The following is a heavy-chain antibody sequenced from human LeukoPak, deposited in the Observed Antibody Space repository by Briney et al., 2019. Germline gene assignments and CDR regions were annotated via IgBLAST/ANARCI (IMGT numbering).Heavy chain of an antibody. CDR2: INHSGST. V-gene: IGHV4-34*01. CDR3: ARGGNGWYFDL. D-gene: IGHD1-14*01. CDR1: RGSFSGYY. Sequence: SETLSLTCAAYRGSFSGYYWIWIRQSPGKGLEWIGEINHSGSTNYNPSLKSRVTISLDTSQSQVSLKVNSVTAADTAVYFCARGGNGWYFDLWGRGTLVTVSS. J-gene: IGHJ2*01.